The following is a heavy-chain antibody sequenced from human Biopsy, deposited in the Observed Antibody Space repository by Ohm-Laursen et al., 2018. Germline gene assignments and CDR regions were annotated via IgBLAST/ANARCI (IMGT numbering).Heavy chain of an antibody. CDR2: INCKTGAT. CDR3: ARDPLNGHKHFDY. V-gene: IGHV1-2*02. Sequence: ASVKVSRKASSYTFTDYNIHWMRQAPGQGLEWLGYINCKTGATNYALKFQGTVTMTRDTSISTAYLALGSLRSADTAIYYCARDPLNGHKHFDYWGQGSLVTVSS. J-gene: IGHJ4*02. CDR1: SYTFTDYN. D-gene: IGHD2-8*01.